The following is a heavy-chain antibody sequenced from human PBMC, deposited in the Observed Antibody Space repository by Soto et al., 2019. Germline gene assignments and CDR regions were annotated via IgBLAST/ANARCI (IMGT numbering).Heavy chain of an antibody. J-gene: IGHJ5*02. Sequence: QVQLVQSGAEVKKPGASVKVSCKASGYTSTSYGISWVRQAPGQGLEWMGRISPYNGNTNYAQKLQGRVTMTTDTSTSTAYMELRSLRSDDTAVYYCARDRGYNWNYGWFDPWGQGTLVTVSS. D-gene: IGHD1-7*01. CDR1: GYTSTSYG. CDR3: ARDRGYNWNYGWFDP. CDR2: ISPYNGNT. V-gene: IGHV1-18*01.